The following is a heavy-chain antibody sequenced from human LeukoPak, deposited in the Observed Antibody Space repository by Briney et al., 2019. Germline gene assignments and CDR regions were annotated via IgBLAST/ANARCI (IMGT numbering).Heavy chain of an antibody. Sequence: GGSLRLSCAASGFTFSNAWMSWVRQAPGKGLEWVGRIKSKTDGGTTDYAAPVKGRFTISRDDSKNTLYLQMNSLKTEDTAVYYCTTDNAGGFIEAADKFDYWGQGTLVTVSS. D-gene: IGHD6-13*01. V-gene: IGHV3-15*01. CDR2: IKSKTDGGTT. CDR1: GFTFSNAW. CDR3: TTDNAGGFIEAADKFDY. J-gene: IGHJ4*02.